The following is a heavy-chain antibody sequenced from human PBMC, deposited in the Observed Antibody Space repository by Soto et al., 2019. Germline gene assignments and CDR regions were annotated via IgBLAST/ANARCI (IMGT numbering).Heavy chain of an antibody. V-gene: IGHV3-15*07. J-gene: IGHJ6*02. D-gene: IGHD3-10*01. Sequence: GSLRLSCAASGFTFSNAWMNWVRQAPGKGLEWVGRIKSKTDGGTTDYAAPVKGRFTISRDDSKNTLYLQMNSLKTEDTAVYYCTTARLWFGELSSYYYGMDVWGQGTTVTVS. CDR2: IKSKTDGGTT. CDR3: TTARLWFGELSSYYYGMDV. CDR1: GFTFSNAW.